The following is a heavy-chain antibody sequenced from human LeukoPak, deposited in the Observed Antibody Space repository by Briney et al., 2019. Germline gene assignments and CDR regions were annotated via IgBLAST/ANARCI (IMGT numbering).Heavy chain of an antibody. Sequence: SETLSLTCTVSGGSISSSSYYWGWIRQPPGKGLEWIGSIYYSGSTYYNPSLKSRVTISVDTSKNQFSLKLSSVTAADTAVYYCARQALGYNDAFDIWGQGTMVTVSS. J-gene: IGHJ3*02. D-gene: IGHD5-24*01. CDR1: GGSISSSSYY. CDR3: ARQALGYNDAFDI. CDR2: IYYSGST. V-gene: IGHV4-39*07.